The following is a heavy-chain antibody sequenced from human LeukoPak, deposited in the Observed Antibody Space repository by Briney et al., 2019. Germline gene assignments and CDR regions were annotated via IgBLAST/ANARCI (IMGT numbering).Heavy chain of an antibody. CDR2: IKQDGSEK. V-gene: IGHV3-7*01. CDR3: ARATYRVVGRGAFDI. Sequence: GGSLRLSCAASGFNFNTYWMSWVRQAPGRGLEWVANIKQDGSEKFYVDSLKGRFTISRDNSKNSLYLQMNSLRAEDTAVYYCARATYRVVGRGAFDIWGQGTMVTVSS. D-gene: IGHD1-26*01. CDR1: GFNFNTYW. J-gene: IGHJ3*02.